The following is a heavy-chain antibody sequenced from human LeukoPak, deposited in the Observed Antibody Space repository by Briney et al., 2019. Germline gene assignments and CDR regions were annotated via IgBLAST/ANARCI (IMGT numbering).Heavy chain of an antibody. D-gene: IGHD5-12*01. Sequence: GGSLRLSCAASGFTFSDYYMSWIRQAPGKGLEWVTYISGSGNAKNYADSVKGRFTISRDNSKNTLYLQMNSLRDEDTAVYYCAKDALLYIGYDYIDYWGQGTLVTVSS. J-gene: IGHJ4*02. CDR1: GFTFSDYY. V-gene: IGHV3-11*01. CDR3: AKDALLYIGYDYIDY. CDR2: ISGSGNAK.